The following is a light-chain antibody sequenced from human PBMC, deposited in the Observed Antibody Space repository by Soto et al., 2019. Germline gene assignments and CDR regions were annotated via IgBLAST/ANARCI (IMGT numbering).Light chain of an antibody. CDR2: DAS. Sequence: SQMTQPPSTLSASVGDRVTITCRASQSISSWLAWYQQKPGKAPKLLIYDASSLESGVPSRFSGSGSGTEFTLTISSLQPDDFATYYCQQYNSYSPTFGQGTKVDIK. J-gene: IGKJ1*01. CDR3: QQYNSYSPT. CDR1: QSISSW. V-gene: IGKV1-5*01.